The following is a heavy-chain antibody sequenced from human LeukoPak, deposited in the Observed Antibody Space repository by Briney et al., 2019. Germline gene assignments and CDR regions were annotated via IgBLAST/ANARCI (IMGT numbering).Heavy chain of an antibody. J-gene: IGHJ4*02. CDR2: IYHSGST. D-gene: IGHD3-3*02. V-gene: IGHV4-38-2*02. CDR1: GYSISSGYY. Sequence: PSETLSLTCSVSGYSISSGYYWGGIRQPPGKGREWIGSIYHSGSTYYNPSLKSRVTISVDTSKNQFSLKLSSVTAADTAVYYCARGHFWSGYYDYWGQGTLVTVSS. CDR3: ARGHFWSGYYDY.